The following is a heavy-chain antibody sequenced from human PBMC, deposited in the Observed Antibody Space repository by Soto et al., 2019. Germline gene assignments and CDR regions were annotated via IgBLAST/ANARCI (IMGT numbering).Heavy chain of an antibody. CDR2: ISSSSSYI. CDR1: GFTFSSYS. CDR3: AREISARGDSSGIDAFDI. J-gene: IGHJ3*02. Sequence: PGGSLRLSCAASGFTFSSYSMNWVRQAPGKGLEWVSSISSSSSYIYYADSVKGRFTISRDNAKNSLYLQMNSLRAEDTAVYYCAREISARGDSSGIDAFDIWGQGTMVTVSS. V-gene: IGHV3-21*01. D-gene: IGHD3-22*01.